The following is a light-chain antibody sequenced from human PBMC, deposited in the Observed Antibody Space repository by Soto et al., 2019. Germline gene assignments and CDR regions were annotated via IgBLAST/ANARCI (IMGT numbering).Light chain of an antibody. CDR1: QNIRNNY. Sequence: SVLTQSPGTVSLSPGESATLFCRTSQNIRNNYLVWYQQRPGQSPRLLIHGVFNRAAGIPDRFSGRGSGTDFTLTISGLQPEDSAVYYCQHYDGSPRTFGQGTKVEIK. CDR2: GVF. J-gene: IGKJ2*01. V-gene: IGKV3-20*01. CDR3: QHYDGSPRT.